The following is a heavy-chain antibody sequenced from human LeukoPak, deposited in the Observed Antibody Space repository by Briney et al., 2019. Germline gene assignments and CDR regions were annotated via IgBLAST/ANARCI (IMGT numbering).Heavy chain of an antibody. D-gene: IGHD3/OR15-3a*01. CDR2: ISISGST. CDR3: ARSHSVWTSFDY. J-gene: IGHJ4*02. Sequence: PSETLSLTCTVSGGSITSYYWSWIRQPAGKGLEWIGRISISGSTNYNPSLKSRVTISADRSKNQFSLKLSSVTAADTAVYYCARSHSVWTSFDYWGQGTLVTVSS. V-gene: IGHV4-4*07. CDR1: GGSITSYY.